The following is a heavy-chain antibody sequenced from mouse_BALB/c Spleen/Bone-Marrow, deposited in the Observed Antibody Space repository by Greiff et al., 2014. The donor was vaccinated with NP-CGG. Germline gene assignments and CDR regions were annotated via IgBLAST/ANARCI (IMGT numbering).Heavy chain of an antibody. J-gene: IGHJ1*01. V-gene: IGHV5-9-3*01. CDR2: ISSGGSHT. Sequence: EVKLMESGGGLVKPGGSLKLSCAASGFTFSSYAMSWVRQTPEKRLEWVATISSGGSHTYYADSVKGRFTISRDTAKNTLYLQXXXXRSXXXAIYYCARQDYYGSSPHWYFDVWGAGTTVTVSS. CDR3: ARQDYYGSSPHWYFDV. CDR1: GFTFSSYA. D-gene: IGHD1-1*01.